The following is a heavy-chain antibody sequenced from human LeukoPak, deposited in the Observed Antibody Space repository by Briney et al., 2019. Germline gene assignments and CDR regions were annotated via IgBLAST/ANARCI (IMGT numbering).Heavy chain of an antibody. Sequence: ASVKVSCKASGYTFTTYGITWVRQAPGQGLEWMGWTSGYNGDTNYAQKLQDRVTMTTDTSTSTAYMELRSLRSDDTAVYYCARDNDIVAHRRGFDPWGQGTLVTVSS. D-gene: IGHD5-12*01. V-gene: IGHV1-18*01. CDR1: GYTFTTYG. CDR3: ARDNDIVAHRRGFDP. CDR2: TSGYNGDT. J-gene: IGHJ5*02.